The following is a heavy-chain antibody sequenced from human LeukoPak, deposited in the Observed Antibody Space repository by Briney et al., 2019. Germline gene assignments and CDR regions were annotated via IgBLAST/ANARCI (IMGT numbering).Heavy chain of an antibody. CDR1: GFTFSNYG. CDR2: IWYDGSNK. D-gene: IGHD6-19*01. J-gene: IGHJ4*02. Sequence: GGSLRLSCAASGFTFSNYGMHWVRQAPGKGLEWVAVIWYDGSNKYYADSVKGRFTISRDNSKNTLYLQMNSLRAEDTAVYYCARDRIAVAGSYFDYWGQGTLVTVSS. V-gene: IGHV3-33*01. CDR3: ARDRIAVAGSYFDY.